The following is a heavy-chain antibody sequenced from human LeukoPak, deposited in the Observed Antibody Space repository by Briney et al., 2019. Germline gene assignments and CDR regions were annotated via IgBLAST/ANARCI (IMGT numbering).Heavy chain of an antibody. Sequence: SETLSLTCTVSGGSISSYYWGWIRQPPGKGLEWIGSIYYSGSTYYNPSLKSRVTISVDTSKNQFSLKLSSVTAADTAVYYCARAYSRSTLDYWGQGTLVTVSS. CDR3: ARAYSRSTLDY. CDR1: GGSISSYY. CDR2: IYYSGST. V-gene: IGHV4-39*01. J-gene: IGHJ4*02. D-gene: IGHD6-13*01.